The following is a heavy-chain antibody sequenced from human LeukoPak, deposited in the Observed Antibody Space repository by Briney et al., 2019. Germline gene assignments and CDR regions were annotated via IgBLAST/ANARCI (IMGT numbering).Heavy chain of an antibody. Sequence: PGGSLRLSCAASGFTFSSYTMNWVRQAPGKGLEWVSSIAGSSGYISYADSVKGRFTISRDSSKNTLYLQMNSLRVEDTAVYYCAKEVGTFTLDYWGQGTLVTVSS. J-gene: IGHJ4*02. D-gene: IGHD1-26*01. CDR1: GFTFSSYT. CDR2: IAGSSGYI. CDR3: AKEVGTFTLDY. V-gene: IGHV3-21*01.